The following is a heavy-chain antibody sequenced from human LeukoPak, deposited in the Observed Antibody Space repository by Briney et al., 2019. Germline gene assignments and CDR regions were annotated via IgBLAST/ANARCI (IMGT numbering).Heavy chain of an antibody. V-gene: IGHV1-69*04. CDR3: ASGSYYYYYGMDV. J-gene: IGHJ6*02. D-gene: IGHD3-10*01. CDR2: IIPILGIA. CDR1: GGTFSSYA. Sequence: SVKVSCKASGGTFSSYAISWVRQAPGQGLEWMGRIIPILGIANYAQKFQGRVTITADKSTSTAYMELSSLRSEDTAVYYCASGSYYYYYGMDVWGQGTTVTVSS.